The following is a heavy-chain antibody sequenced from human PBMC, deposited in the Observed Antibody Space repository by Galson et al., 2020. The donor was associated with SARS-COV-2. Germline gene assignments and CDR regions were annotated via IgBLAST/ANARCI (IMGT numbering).Heavy chain of an antibody. CDR1: GFTSSTYG. CDR2: IWYDGSNI. CDR3: ARGPFYDILKGYTTRGSSYYGMDV. V-gene: IGHV3-33*01. D-gene: IGHD3-9*01. Sequence: TGGSLRLSCAASGFTSSTYGMHWVRQAPGKGLEWVAIIWYDGSNIHYAESVKGRFTISRDNSKNTLYLQMNSLTAEDTAVYYCARGPFYDILKGYTTRGSSYYGMDVWGQGTTVSVSS. J-gene: IGHJ6*02.